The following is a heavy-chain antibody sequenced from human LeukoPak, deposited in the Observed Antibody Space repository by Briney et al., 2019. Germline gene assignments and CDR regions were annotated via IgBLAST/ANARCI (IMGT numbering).Heavy chain of an antibody. CDR1: GFTLSRYG. D-gene: IGHD3-10*01. J-gene: IGHJ4*02. CDR2: LSSSGRNI. V-gene: IGHV3-21*01. CDR3: ARDASRGLLSDY. Sequence: GGSLRLSCAASGFTLSRYGMNCVRQAPGERLEGVSSLSSSGRNIFHADSATGRFTISRDNANNSVHLQMNSLRAEHTAVYYCARDASRGLLSDYWGQGTLVTVSS.